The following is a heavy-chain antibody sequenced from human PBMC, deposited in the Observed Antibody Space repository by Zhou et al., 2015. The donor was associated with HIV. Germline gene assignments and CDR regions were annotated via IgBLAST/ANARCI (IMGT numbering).Heavy chain of an antibody. V-gene: IGHV1-69*08. D-gene: IGHD1-26*01. J-gene: IGHJ3*02. CDR1: GGTFSSYT. CDR2: IIPILGIA. Sequence: QVQLVQSGAEVKKPGSSVKVSCKASGGTFSSYTISWVRQAPGQGLEWMGRIIPILGIANYAQKFQGRVTITADKSTSTAYMELSSLRSEDTAVYYCARDLPPHPIVGALTDDAFDIWGQGTMVTVSS. CDR3: ARDLPPHPIVGALTDDAFDI.